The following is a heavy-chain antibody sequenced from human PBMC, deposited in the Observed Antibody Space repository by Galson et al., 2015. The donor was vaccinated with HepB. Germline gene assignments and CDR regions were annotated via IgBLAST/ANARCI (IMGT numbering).Heavy chain of an antibody. CDR1: GASIRSGDYS. CDR3: ARGTNYDFLSGYYSSNWFDP. CDR2: IYHSGST. Sequence: TLSLTCTVSGASIRSGDYSWSWIRQPPGKGLEWLGYIYHSGSTYYNPSLKSRVTISVDRSKNQFSLKLCSLTAADTAVYYCARGTNYDFLSGYYSSNWFDPWGQGSLVTVSS. V-gene: IGHV4-30-2*01. J-gene: IGHJ5*02. D-gene: IGHD3-3*01.